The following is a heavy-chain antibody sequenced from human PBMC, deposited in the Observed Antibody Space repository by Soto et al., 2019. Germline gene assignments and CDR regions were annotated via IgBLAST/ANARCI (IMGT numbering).Heavy chain of an antibody. CDR3: AKDISGYYLPHYYYGMDV. CDR2: ISWDGGST. V-gene: IGHV3-43*01. CDR1: GFTFDDYT. J-gene: IGHJ6*02. Sequence: GGSLRLSCAASGFTFDDYTMHWARQAPGKGLEWVSLISWDGGSTYYADSVKGRFTISRDNSKNSLYLQMDSLRTEDTALYYCAKDISGYYLPHYYYGMDVWGQGTTVTVSS. D-gene: IGHD3-22*01.